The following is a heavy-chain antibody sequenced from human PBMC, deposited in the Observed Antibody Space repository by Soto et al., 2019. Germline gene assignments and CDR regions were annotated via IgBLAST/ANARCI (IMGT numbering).Heavy chain of an antibody. D-gene: IGHD3-9*01. Sequence: SETLSLTCSVSDDSINSDKYYWGWIRQPPGKGLEWIGSIYYRGNAYYNPSLQTRVTISLDKSRSQFSLKLNSMTAADSAVYFCARLEGLATTSYYFDFWGPGALVTVSS. CDR2: IYYRGNA. CDR1: DDSINSDKYY. V-gene: IGHV4-39*01. J-gene: IGHJ4*02. CDR3: ARLEGLATTSYYFDF.